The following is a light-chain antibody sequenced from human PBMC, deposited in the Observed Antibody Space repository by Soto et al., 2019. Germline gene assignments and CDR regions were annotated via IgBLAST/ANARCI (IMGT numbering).Light chain of an antibody. V-gene: IGKV3-20*01. CDR1: QSVDIN. J-gene: IGKJ1*01. CDR3: QQYGSSRT. CDR2: GAS. Sequence: EIVLTQSPGTLSVSPGDRVTLSCRASQSVDINLAWYQQRAGQAPRLLIYGASSRATGIPDRFSGSGSGTDFTLTISRLEPEDFAVYYCQQYGSSRTFGQGTKVDI.